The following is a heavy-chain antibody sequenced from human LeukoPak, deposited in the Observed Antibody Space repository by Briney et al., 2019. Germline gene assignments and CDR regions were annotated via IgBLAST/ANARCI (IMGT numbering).Heavy chain of an antibody. CDR2: INHSGRT. CDR3: ARGLAAEVFDY. CDR1: GGSFSGYY. Sequence: PETLSLTSAVYGGSFSGYYWSWIRQPPRKGLEWIGQINHSGRTKYNPSLKSRVTTSVGTSKNQFSLKLSSVTAADTAVYYCARGLAAEVFDYWGQGTLVTVSS. J-gene: IGHJ4*02. V-gene: IGHV4-34*01. D-gene: IGHD6-25*01.